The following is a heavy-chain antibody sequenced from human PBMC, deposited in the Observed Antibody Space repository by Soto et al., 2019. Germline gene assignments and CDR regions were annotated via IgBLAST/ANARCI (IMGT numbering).Heavy chain of an antibody. Sequence: SQTLSLTCAISGDSVSSNSAAWNWIRQSPSRGLEWLGRTYYRSKWYNDYAVSVKSRITINPDTSKNQFSLQLNSVTPEDTAVDYCESVVVTASDAFDIWGQGTMVTVSS. CDR2: TYYRSKWYN. CDR3: ESVVVTASDAFDI. D-gene: IGHD2-21*02. V-gene: IGHV6-1*01. J-gene: IGHJ3*02. CDR1: GDSVSSNSAA.